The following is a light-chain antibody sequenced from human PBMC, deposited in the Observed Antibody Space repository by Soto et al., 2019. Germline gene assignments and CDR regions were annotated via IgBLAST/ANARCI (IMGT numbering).Light chain of an antibody. V-gene: IGKV2-28*01. J-gene: IGKJ3*01. CDR2: LGS. Sequence: DIVMTQSPLSLPVTPGEPASISCRSSQSLLHSNGYNYLDWYLQKPGQSPQLLIYLGSNRASGVPDRFSGSGSGTNFTLKISRMEAEDVGVYYCMQALQIPPIFDPGTKVDIK. CDR1: QSLLHSNGYNY. CDR3: MQALQIPPI.